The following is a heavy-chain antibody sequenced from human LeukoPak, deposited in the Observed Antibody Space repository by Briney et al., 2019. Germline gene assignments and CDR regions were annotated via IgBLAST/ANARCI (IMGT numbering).Heavy chain of an antibody. V-gene: IGHV6-1*01. CDR1: GDSVSSTSTA. Sequence: QTEPLTCAISGDSVSSTSTAWNWIRQSPSRGLEWLGRTYYRTKWGANYSLSVKSRVTITADTSKNQISLQLNSVTPEDTAVYYCARGTAAAGFDFWGQGTLFSASS. CDR3: ARGTAAAGFDF. D-gene: IGHD6-13*01. J-gene: IGHJ4*02. CDR2: TYYRTKWGA.